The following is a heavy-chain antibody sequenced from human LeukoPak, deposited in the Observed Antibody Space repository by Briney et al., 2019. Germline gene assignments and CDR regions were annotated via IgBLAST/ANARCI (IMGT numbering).Heavy chain of an antibody. CDR3: AKRKGYGDYLGHYYFDY. V-gene: IGHV3-23*01. J-gene: IGHJ4*02. CDR2: ISGSGGST. Sequence: PGGSLRLSCAASGFTFSSYAMSWVRQAPGKGLEWVSAISGSGGSTYYADSVKGRFTISRDNSKNTLYLQMSSLRAEDTAVYYCAKRKGYGDYLGHYYFDYWGQGTLVTVSS. CDR1: GFTFSSYA. D-gene: IGHD4-17*01.